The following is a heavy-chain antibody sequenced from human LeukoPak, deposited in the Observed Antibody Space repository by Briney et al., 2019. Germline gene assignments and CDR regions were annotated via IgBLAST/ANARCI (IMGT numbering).Heavy chain of an antibody. CDR3: ARLRLSYYYDSSGYKATDY. D-gene: IGHD3-22*01. Sequence: SVKVSCKASGGTFSSYAISWVRQAPGQGLEWVGGIIPIFGTANYAQKFQGRVTITADESTSTAYMELSSLRSEDTAVYYCARLRLSYYYDSSGYKATDYWGQGTLVTVSS. V-gene: IGHV1-69*13. CDR1: GGTFSSYA. CDR2: IIPIFGTA. J-gene: IGHJ4*02.